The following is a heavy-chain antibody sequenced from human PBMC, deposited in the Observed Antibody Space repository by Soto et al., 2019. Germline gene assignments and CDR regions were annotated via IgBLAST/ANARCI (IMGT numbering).Heavy chain of an antibody. V-gene: IGHV4-59*01. J-gene: IGHJ6*02. CDR2: IYYSGST. Sequence: QVQLQESGPGLVKPSETLSLTCTVSGGSISSYYWSWIRQPPGKGLEWIGYIYYSGSTNYNPSLKSRVTISVDTSKNQFSLKLSSVTAADTAVYYCAREDRDGMDVWGQGTTVTVSS. D-gene: IGHD3-10*01. CDR1: GGSISSYY. CDR3: AREDRDGMDV.